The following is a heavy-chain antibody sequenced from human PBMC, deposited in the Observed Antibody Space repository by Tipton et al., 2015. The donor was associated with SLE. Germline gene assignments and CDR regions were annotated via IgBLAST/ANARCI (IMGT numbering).Heavy chain of an antibody. V-gene: IGHV4-38-2*02. CDR2: FYHSANT. D-gene: IGHD4-11*01. CDR3: ARCYSNYEYFQH. Sequence: TLSLTCIVSRYSISSGYYWGWMRQAPGKELEWVGSFYHSANTYYNPSLTSRVTISVDTSKNQFSLKLSSVTAADTAVYYCARCYSNYEYFQHWGQGTLVTVSS. CDR1: RYSISSGYY. J-gene: IGHJ1*01.